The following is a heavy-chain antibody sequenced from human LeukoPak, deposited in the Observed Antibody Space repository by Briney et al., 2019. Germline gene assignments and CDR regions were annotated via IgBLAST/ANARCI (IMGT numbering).Heavy chain of an antibody. J-gene: IGHJ1*01. D-gene: IGHD3-22*01. V-gene: IGHV1-18*01. CDR3: ARGYYYDSSGYYYVQYFQH. Sequence: ASVKVSCKTYGYTFTSYGISWVRQAPGQGLEWMGWISAYNGNTNYAQKLQGRVTMTTDTSTSTAYMELRSLRSDDTAVYYCARGYYYDSSGYYYVQYFQHWGQGTLVTVSS. CDR2: ISAYNGNT. CDR1: GYTFTSYG.